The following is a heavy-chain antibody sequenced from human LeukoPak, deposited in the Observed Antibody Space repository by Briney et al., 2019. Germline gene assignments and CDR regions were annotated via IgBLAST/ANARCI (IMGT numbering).Heavy chain of an antibody. CDR3: ARRLGYCSSTSCYADKVDY. CDR1: GGSISSSSYY. CDR2: IYYSGST. D-gene: IGHD2-2*01. V-gene: IGHV4-39*01. J-gene: IGHJ4*02. Sequence: SETLPLTCTVSGGSISSSSYYWGWIRQPPGKGLEWIGSIYYSGSTYYNPSLKSRVTISVDTSKNQFSLKLSSVTAADTAVYYCARRLGYCSSTSCYADKVDYWGQGTLVTVSS.